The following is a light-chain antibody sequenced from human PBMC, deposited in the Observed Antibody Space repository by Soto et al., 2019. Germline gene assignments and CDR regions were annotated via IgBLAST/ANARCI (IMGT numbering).Light chain of an antibody. CDR3: CSYTSSSTWV. CDR1: GSDVGGYSY. Sequence: QSVLTQPASVSGSPGQSITISCTGTGSDVGGYSYVSWYQQNPGKAPKLMLFEVRNRPSGVSNRFSGSKSGNTASLTISSLQPEDEGDYYCCSYTSSSTWVFGGGTKLTVL. J-gene: IGLJ3*02. CDR2: EVR. V-gene: IGLV2-14*01.